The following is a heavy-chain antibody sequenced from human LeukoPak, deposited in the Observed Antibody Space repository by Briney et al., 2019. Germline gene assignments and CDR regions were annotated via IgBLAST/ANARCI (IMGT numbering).Heavy chain of an antibody. V-gene: IGHV3-23*01. D-gene: IGHD6-19*01. Sequence: PGGSLRLSCVGSEFTFSSYVMSWVRQAPGKGLEWVSTISGSGGSTYYADSVKGRFTISRDNAKNSVFLQMNSLRAEDTAVYYCARECGVSGWYGWSDSWGQGTLVTVSS. CDR1: EFTFSSYV. CDR3: ARECGVSGWYGWSDS. J-gene: IGHJ4*02. CDR2: ISGSGGST.